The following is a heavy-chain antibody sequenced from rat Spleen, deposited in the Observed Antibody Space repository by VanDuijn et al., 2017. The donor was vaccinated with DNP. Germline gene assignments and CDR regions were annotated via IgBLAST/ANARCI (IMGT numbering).Heavy chain of an antibody. CDR2: ISDSGRT. V-gene: IGHV3-1*01. Sequence: EVQLQESGPGLVKPSQSLSLTCSVTAYSITTNYWGWIRQFPGNKMEYIAHISDSGRTNYNTCCKRRISITRDTSKNQFFLQLNSVTTEDTATYYCARWGDYFDYWGQGVMVTVSS. J-gene: IGHJ2*01. CDR1: AYSITTNY. CDR3: ARWGDYFDY.